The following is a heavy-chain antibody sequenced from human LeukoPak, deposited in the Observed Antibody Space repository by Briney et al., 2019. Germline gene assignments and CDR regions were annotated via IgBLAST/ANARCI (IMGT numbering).Heavy chain of an antibody. CDR2: ISFDGRNK. J-gene: IGHJ6*03. Sequence: TGGSLRLSRAASGFTFSSYAMHWVRRAPGKGLEWVAVISFDGRNKFYADSVKGRFTISRDNSKNTLYLQMNSLRAEDTAVYYCASDSSSSYYMDVWGKGTTVTVSS. CDR1: GFTFSSYA. D-gene: IGHD6-13*01. V-gene: IGHV3-30*04. CDR3: ASDSSSSYYMDV.